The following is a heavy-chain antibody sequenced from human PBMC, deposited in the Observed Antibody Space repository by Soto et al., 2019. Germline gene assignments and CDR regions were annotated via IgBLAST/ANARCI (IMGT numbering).Heavy chain of an antibody. CDR2: FDPEDGET. Sequence: ASVNVSCKVSGYTLTELSMHWVRQAPGKGLEWMGGFDPEDGETIYAQKFQGRVTMTEDTSTDTAYMELSSLRSEDTAVYYCATLGSPFGVVIPIDYWGQGTLVTVSS. CDR1: GYTLTELS. CDR3: ATLGSPFGVVIPIDY. D-gene: IGHD3-3*01. J-gene: IGHJ4*02. V-gene: IGHV1-24*01.